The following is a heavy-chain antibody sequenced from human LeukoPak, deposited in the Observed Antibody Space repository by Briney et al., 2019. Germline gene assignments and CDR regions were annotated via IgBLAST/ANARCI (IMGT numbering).Heavy chain of an antibody. CDR1: GFIFSSFA. D-gene: IGHD1-20*01. Sequence: GGSLRLSCAVSGFIFSSFAMSWVRQAPGKGLEWVSGIDGDGGNTWNADSVKGRFTISRDNSKNTLYLQMNSLRVEDTAVYYCLRDLNWSLDQWGQGTLVTVSS. CDR2: IDGDGGNT. V-gene: IGHV3-23*01. J-gene: IGHJ4*02. CDR3: LRDLNWSLDQ.